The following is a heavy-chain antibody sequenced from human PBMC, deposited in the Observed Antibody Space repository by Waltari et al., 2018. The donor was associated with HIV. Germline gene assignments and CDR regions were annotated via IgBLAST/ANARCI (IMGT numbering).Heavy chain of an antibody. V-gene: IGHV1-24*01. Sequence: QVQLVQSGAEVKKPGASVKVYCKVSGYTLTELSMHLVRQAPGKGLEWMGGFGREEGEKNYAQKFQGRVTRTEDTSTDTAYMVLSSLRSEDTAVYYCATGGSSTSRPNYWGQGTLVTGSS. CDR1: GYTLTELS. J-gene: IGHJ4*02. D-gene: IGHD2-2*01. CDR3: ATGGSSTSRPNY. CDR2: FGREEGEK.